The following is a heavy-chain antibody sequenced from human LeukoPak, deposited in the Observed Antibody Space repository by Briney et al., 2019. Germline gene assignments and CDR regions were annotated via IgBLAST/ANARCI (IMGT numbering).Heavy chain of an antibody. V-gene: IGHV3-23*01. CDR3: VKRLRDIVVVPAAIPDAFDI. D-gene: IGHD2-2*02. CDR1: GFTFSSYA. Sequence: GGSLRLSCAASGFTFSSYAMSWVRQAPGKGLEWVSTISVGGGGTYYADSVKGRFTISRDNSKNTLYLQMNSLRAEDTAVYYCVKRLRDIVVVPAAIPDAFDIWGQGTMVTVSS. CDR2: ISVGGGGT. J-gene: IGHJ3*02.